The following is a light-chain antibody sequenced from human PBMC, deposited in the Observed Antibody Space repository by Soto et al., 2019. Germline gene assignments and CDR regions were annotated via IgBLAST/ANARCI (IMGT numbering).Light chain of an antibody. Sequence: EIVLTQSPATLSLSPGERATLSCRASQSVSSYLVWYQQKPGQAPRLLIYDASNRATGIPARFSGSGSGTDFTLTISRLDPEDCAVYYCQQRSDWHITFGQGTRLEIK. V-gene: IGKV3-11*01. CDR2: DAS. J-gene: IGKJ5*01. CDR3: QQRSDWHIT. CDR1: QSVSSY.